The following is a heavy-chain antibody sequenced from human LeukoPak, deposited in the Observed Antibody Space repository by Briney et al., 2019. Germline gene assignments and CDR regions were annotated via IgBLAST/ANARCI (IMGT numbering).Heavy chain of an antibody. D-gene: IGHD3-9*01. CDR3: ARGAVDYDILTGYYVYYYYGMDV. J-gene: IGHJ6*02. CDR2: INPNSGGT. V-gene: IGHV1-2*02. CDR1: GYTFTGYY. Sequence: GASVKVSCKASGYTFTGYYMHWVRQAPGQGLEWMGWINPNSGGTNYAQKFQGRVTMTRDTSISTAYMELSRLRSDDTAVYYCARGAVDYDILTGYYVYYYYGMDVWGQGTTVTVSS.